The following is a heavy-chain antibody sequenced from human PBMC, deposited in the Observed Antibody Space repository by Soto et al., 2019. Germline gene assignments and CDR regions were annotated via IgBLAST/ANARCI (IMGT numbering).Heavy chain of an antibody. CDR2: ISYDGSNK. D-gene: IGHD2-15*01. Sequence: QVQLVESGGGVVQPGRSLRLSCAAAGFTFSSYAMHWVRQAPGKGLEWVAVISYDGSNKYYADSVKGRFTISRDNSKNTLYLQMNSLRAEDTAVYYCARDDLGYCSGGSCEYGMDVWGQGTTVTVSS. V-gene: IGHV3-30-3*01. CDR1: GFTFSSYA. CDR3: ARDDLGYCSGGSCEYGMDV. J-gene: IGHJ6*02.